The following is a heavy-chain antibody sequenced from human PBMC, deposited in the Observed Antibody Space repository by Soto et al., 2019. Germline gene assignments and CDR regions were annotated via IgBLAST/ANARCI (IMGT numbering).Heavy chain of an antibody. CDR3: ARHQGGSDDILTGFDY. CDR1: SGSISSTSYY. D-gene: IGHD3-9*01. Sequence: SETLSLTCSVSSGSISSTSYYWGWIRQPPGKGLEWLGTIDYSGNIYYNPSLKSRVTISVDTSKNYFSLKLTSVTAADTAVYYCARHQGGSDDILTGFDYWSQGTLVTVSS. V-gene: IGHV4-39*01. J-gene: IGHJ4*02. CDR2: IDYSGNI.